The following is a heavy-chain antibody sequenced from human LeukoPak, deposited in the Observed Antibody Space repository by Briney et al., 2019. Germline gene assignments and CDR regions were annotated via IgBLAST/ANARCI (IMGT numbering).Heavy chain of an antibody. D-gene: IGHD1-7*01. CDR1: GFTFSGSW. J-gene: IGHJ4*02. Sequence: GGSLRLSCTASGFTFSGSWMTWVRQTPGKGLEWVSSIKGRFTISRDNAKNSLYLQMNSLRAEDTAGYYCARDGEAYGWNYAFDYWGQGTLVTVSS. V-gene: IGHV3-69-1*01. CDR3: ARDGEAYGWNYAFDY. CDR2: I.